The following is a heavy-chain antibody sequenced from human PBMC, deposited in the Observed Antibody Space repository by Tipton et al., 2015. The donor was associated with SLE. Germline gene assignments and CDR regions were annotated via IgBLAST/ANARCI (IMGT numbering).Heavy chain of an antibody. Sequence: GSLRLSCAASGFTFSSYWMSWVRQAPGKGLEWVANIKEDGSEKHYVASLKGRFTISRDNAKNSLYLQMNSLRAEDTAVYYCARDPYYDILTGSNGMDVWGQGTTVTVSS. CDR2: IKEDGSEK. D-gene: IGHD3-9*01. J-gene: IGHJ6*02. CDR3: ARDPYYDILTGSNGMDV. V-gene: IGHV3-7*01. CDR1: GFTFSSYW.